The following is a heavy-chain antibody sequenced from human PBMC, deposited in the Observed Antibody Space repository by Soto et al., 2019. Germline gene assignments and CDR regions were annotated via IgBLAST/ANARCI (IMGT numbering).Heavy chain of an antibody. Sequence: LRLSCAASGFTFSSYEMNWVRQAPGKGLEWVSYISSSGSTIYYADSVKGRFTISKDNAKNSLYLQMNSLRAEDTAVYYCARVRRVYYYYYGMDVWGQGTTVTV. J-gene: IGHJ6*02. CDR1: GFTFSSYE. CDR3: ARVRRVYYYYYGMDV. D-gene: IGHD3-16*01. V-gene: IGHV3-48*03. CDR2: ISSSGSTI.